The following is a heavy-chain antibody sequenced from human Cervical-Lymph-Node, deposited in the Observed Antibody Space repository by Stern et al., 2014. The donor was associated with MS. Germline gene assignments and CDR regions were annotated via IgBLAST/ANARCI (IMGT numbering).Heavy chain of an antibody. CDR1: GHTVTTYC. CDR3: ATPLPFAL. CDR2: FSPSTNRT. J-gene: IGHJ4*02. V-gene: IGHV1-46*01. Sequence: VQLVQSGAEVKKPGASVRISCKTTGHTVTTYCMHWIRPAPGQGLEWIGIFSPSTNRTTLAQKVQVRVTVTWDTSTSTLYLGLSSLQSDDTAVYYCATPLPFALWGQGTLVTVSS.